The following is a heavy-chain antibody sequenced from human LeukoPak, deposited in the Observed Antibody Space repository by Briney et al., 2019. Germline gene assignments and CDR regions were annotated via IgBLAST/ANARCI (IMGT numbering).Heavy chain of an antibody. V-gene: IGHV3-30*04. CDR2: ISYDGSNK. CDR3: ARDTVNYGSGSFAPPDY. J-gene: IGHJ4*02. Sequence: GGSLRLSCAASGFTFSSYAMHWVRQAPGKGLEWVAVISYDGSNKYYADSVKGRFTISRDNSKNTLYLQMNSLRAEDTAVYHCARDTVNYGSGSFAPPDYWGQGTLVTVSS. D-gene: IGHD3-10*01. CDR1: GFTFSSYA.